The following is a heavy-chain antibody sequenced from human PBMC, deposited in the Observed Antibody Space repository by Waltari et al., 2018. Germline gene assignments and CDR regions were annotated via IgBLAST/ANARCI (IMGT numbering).Heavy chain of an antibody. Sequence: QVQLQESGPGLVKPSETLSLTCPVSGGSISSYYWSWIRQPPGKGLEWIGYIYYSGSTNYNPSLKSRVTISVDTSKNQFSLKLSSVTAADTAVYYCARAAARERINDYWGQGTLVTVSS. CDR3: ARAAARERINDY. D-gene: IGHD2-15*01. V-gene: IGHV4-59*08. J-gene: IGHJ4*02. CDR2: IYYSGST. CDR1: GGSISSYY.